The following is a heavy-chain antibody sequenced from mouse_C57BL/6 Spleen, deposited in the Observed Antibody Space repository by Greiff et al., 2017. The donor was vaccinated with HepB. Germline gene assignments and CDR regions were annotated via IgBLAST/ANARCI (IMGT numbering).Heavy chain of an antibody. CDR2: IYPGDGDT. Sequence: VQLQQSGPELVKPGASVKISCKASGYAFSSSWMNWVKQRPGKGLEWIGRIYPGDGDTNYNGKFKGKATLTADKSSSTAYMQLSSLTSEYSAVYFCARSTVVATDYWGQGTTLTVSS. J-gene: IGHJ2*01. CDR3: ARSTVVATDY. CDR1: GYAFSSSW. V-gene: IGHV1-82*01. D-gene: IGHD1-1*01.